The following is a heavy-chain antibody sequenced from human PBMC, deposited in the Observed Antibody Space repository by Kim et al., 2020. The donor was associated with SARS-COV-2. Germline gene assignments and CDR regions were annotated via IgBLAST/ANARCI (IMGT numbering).Heavy chain of an antibody. CDR3: ARDLGFGELLGY. CDR1: GYTFTSYA. D-gene: IGHD3-10*01. V-gene: IGHV1-3*01. J-gene: IGHJ4*02. CDR2: INAGNGNT. Sequence: ASVKVSCKASGYTFTSYAMHWVRQAPGQRLEWMGWINAGNGNTKYSQKFQGRVTITRDTSASTAYMELSSLRSEDTAVYYCARDLGFGELLGYWGQGTLVTVSS.